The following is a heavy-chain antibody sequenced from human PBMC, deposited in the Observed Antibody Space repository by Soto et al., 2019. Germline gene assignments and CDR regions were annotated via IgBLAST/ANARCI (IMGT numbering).Heavy chain of an antibody. Sequence: EASVKVSCKASGGTFSSYIISWVRQAPGQGLEWMGRIIPILGIANYAQKFQGRVTITADKSTSTAYMELSSLRSEDTAVYYCARVNDILTGYYHDYYYGMDVWGQGTTVTVSS. CDR1: GGTFSSYI. J-gene: IGHJ6*02. D-gene: IGHD3-9*01. CDR3: ARVNDILTGYYHDYYYGMDV. CDR2: IIPILGIA. V-gene: IGHV1-69*02.